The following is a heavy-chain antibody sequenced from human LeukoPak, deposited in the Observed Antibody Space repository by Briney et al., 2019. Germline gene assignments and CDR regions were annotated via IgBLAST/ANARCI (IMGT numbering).Heavy chain of an antibody. CDR2: ISSSGSTI. J-gene: IGHJ4*02. CDR3: AKDRLDYYDSSGLIDY. D-gene: IGHD3-22*01. V-gene: IGHV3-11*04. Sequence: GGSLRLSCAASGFTFSDYYMSWIRQAPGKGLEWVSYISSSGSTIYYADSVKGRFTISRDNAKNSLYLQMNSLRAEDTAVYYCAKDRLDYYDSSGLIDYWGQGTLVTVSS. CDR1: GFTFSDYY.